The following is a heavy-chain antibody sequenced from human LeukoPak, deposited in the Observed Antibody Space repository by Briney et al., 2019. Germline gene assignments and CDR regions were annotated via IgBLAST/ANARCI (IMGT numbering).Heavy chain of an antibody. Sequence: PSETLSLTCTVSSGSISSSSYYWGWIRQPPGKGLEWIGSIYYSGSTYYNPSLKSRVTISVDTSKNQFSLKLSSVTAADTAVYYCARHSSSWYFYFDYWGQGTLVTVSS. CDR2: IYYSGST. D-gene: IGHD6-13*01. CDR3: ARHSSSWYFYFDY. J-gene: IGHJ4*02. V-gene: IGHV4-39*07. CDR1: SGSISSSSYY.